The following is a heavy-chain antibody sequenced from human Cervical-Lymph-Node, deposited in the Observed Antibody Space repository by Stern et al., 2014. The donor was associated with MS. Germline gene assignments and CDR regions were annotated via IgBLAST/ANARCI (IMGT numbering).Heavy chain of an antibody. V-gene: IGHV4-31*03. CDR2: IYYSGST. CDR3: ARGRRIAAAGPRFDP. CDR1: GGSISSGGYY. J-gene: IGHJ5*02. D-gene: IGHD6-13*01. Sequence: QLQLQESGPGLVKPSQTLSLTCTVSGGSISSGGYYWSWIRQHPGKGLEWIGYIYYSGSTYYNPSLKSRVTISVDTSKNQFSLKLSSVTAADTAVYYCARGRRIAAAGPRFDPWGQGTLVTVSS.